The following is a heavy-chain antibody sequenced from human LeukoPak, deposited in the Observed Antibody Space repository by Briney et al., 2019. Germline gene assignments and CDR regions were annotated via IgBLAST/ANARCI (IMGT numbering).Heavy chain of an antibody. CDR1: GFTFSNYG. Sequence: PGGSLRLSCAASGFTFSNYGMHWVRQAPGKGLEWVAFIRYDGSNKYYADSVKGRFTISRDNSKNTLYLQMNSLRAEDTAVYCCAKEPIPQGGYYFDYWGQGTLVTVSS. V-gene: IGHV3-30*02. CDR2: IRYDGSNK. CDR3: AKEPIPQGGYYFDY. D-gene: IGHD2-21*01. J-gene: IGHJ4*02.